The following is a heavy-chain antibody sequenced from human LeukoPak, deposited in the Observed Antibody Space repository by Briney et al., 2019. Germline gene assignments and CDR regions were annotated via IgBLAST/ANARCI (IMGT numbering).Heavy chain of an antibody. D-gene: IGHD5-12*01. CDR2: IYYSGST. CDR1: GGSISSGGYY. J-gene: IGHJ4*02. Sequence: SETLSLTCTVSGGSISSGGYYWSWIRQHPGKGLEWIGYIYYSGSTYYNPSLKSRVTISVDTSKNQFSLKLSSVTAADTAVYYCARVGPGRLPDYWGQGTLVTVSS. CDR3: ARVGPGRLPDY. V-gene: IGHV4-31*03.